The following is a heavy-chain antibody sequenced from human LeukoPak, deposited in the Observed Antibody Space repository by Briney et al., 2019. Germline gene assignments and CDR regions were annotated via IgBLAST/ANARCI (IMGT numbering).Heavy chain of an antibody. CDR1: GGSISSGGYY. CDR3: ARGTYYDILTGYYINY. D-gene: IGHD3-9*01. V-gene: IGHV4-31*03. J-gene: IGHJ4*02. Sequence: SQTLSLTCTVSGGSISSGGYYWSWIRQHPGKGLEWIGYIYYSGSTYYNPSLKSRVTTSVDTSKNQFSLKLSSVTAADTAVYYCARGTYYDILTGYYINYWGQGTLVTVSS. CDR2: IYYSGST.